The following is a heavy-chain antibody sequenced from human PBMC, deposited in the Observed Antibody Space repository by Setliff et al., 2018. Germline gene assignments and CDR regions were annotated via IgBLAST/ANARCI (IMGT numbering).Heavy chain of an antibody. CDR2: ISTDDGDT. CDR1: GYTFTTHG. J-gene: IGHJ3*01. V-gene: IGHV1-18*01. Sequence: ASVKVSCKASGYTFTTHGISWVQQAPGQGLEWMGRISTDDGDTNFAQKFQGRVTLTTDTSTGTAYMELRSLTFDDTAVYYCARDWFCSGGDCSDVFDFWGQGTMVTVSS. CDR3: ARDWFCSGGDCSDVFDF. D-gene: IGHD2-21*02.